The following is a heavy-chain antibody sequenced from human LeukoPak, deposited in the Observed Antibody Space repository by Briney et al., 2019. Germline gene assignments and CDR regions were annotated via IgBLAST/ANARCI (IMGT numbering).Heavy chain of an antibody. Sequence: ASVKVSCKASGYTFTGYYMHWVRQAPGQGLEWMGWINPNSGGTNYAQKFQGRVTMTRDTSISTAYMELSRLRSGDTAVYYCASGPYDFWSGYSGPFDYWGQGTLVTVSS. CDR1: GYTFTGYY. D-gene: IGHD3-3*01. J-gene: IGHJ4*02. CDR2: INPNSGGT. CDR3: ASGPYDFWSGYSGPFDY. V-gene: IGHV1-2*02.